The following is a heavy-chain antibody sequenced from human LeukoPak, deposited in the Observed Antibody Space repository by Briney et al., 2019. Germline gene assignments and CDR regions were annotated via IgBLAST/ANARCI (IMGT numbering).Heavy chain of an antibody. V-gene: IGHV6-1*01. D-gene: IGHD2/OR15-2a*01. J-gene: IGHJ4*02. CDR2: TYYRSNRNS. CDR3: ARDLHFALDY. Sequence: SQTLSLTCAISGDSVSSTGSAWNWIRQSPSRGLEWLGRTYYRSNRNSDYAVSVKSRITISPDTSKNQFSLQLSSVTPEDTALYFCARDLHFALDYWGQGTLVTVAS. CDR1: GDSVSSTGSA.